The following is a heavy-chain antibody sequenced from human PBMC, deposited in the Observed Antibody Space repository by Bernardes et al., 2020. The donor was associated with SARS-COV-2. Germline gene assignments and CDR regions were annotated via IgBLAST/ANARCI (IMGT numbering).Heavy chain of an antibody. Sequence: SETLTLTCAVYGGSFRGSYWSWIRQPPGPGLAWIGEINHSGSTNYNPSLKSRVTISVDTSKNQFSLKLSSVTAADTAVYYCARVRYSSSSPPFDYWGQGTLVTGSS. V-gene: IGHV4-34*01. CDR2: INHSGST. CDR1: GGSFRGSY. CDR3: ARVRYSSSSPPFDY. D-gene: IGHD6-6*01. J-gene: IGHJ4*02.